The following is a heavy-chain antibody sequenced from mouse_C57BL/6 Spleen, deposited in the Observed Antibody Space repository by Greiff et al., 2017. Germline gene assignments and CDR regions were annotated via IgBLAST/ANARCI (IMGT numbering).Heavy chain of an antibody. V-gene: IGHV1-82*01. J-gene: IGHJ4*01. CDR3: ARIYYGYFYAMDY. D-gene: IGHD2-2*01. Sequence: VQLQQSGPELVKPGASVKISCKASGYAFSSSWMNWVKQRPGKGLEWIGRIYPGDGDTNYNGKFKGKATLTADKSSSTAYMQLSSLTSEDSAVYFCARIYYGYFYAMDYWGQGTSVTVS. CDR2: IYPGDGDT. CDR1: GYAFSSSW.